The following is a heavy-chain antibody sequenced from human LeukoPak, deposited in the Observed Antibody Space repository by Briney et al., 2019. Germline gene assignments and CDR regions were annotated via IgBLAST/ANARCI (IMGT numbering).Heavy chain of an antibody. CDR3: ARGENNYGYYYFDY. CDR2: ISSSSSYI. D-gene: IGHD5-18*01. Sequence: GGSLRLXCAASGFTSSSYSMNWVRRAPGKGLEWVSSISSSSSYIYYADSVKGRFTISRDNAKNSLYLQTNSLRAEDTAVYYCARGENNYGYYYFDYWGQGTLVTVSS. V-gene: IGHV3-21*01. J-gene: IGHJ4*02. CDR1: GFTSSSYS.